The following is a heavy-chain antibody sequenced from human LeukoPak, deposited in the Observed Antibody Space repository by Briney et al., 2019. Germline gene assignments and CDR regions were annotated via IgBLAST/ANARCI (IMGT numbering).Heavy chain of an antibody. V-gene: IGHV3-21*04. CDR1: GFTFSSYS. Sequence: GGSLRLSCAASGFTFSSYSMNWVRQAPGKGLEWVSSISSSSSYIYYADSVKGRFTISRDNSKNTLYLQMNSLRAEDTAVYYCAKSSPPPLRYWGQGTLVTVSS. J-gene: IGHJ4*02. CDR2: ISSSSSYI. CDR3: AKSSPPPLRY.